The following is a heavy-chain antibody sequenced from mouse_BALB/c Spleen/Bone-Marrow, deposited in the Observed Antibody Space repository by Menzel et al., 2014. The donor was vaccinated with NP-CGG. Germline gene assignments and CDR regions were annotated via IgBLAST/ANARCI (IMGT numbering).Heavy chain of an antibody. CDR1: GYTFTSYW. V-gene: IGHV1-69*02. CDR3: TRDGSPFAY. CDR2: IYPSDSYT. J-gene: IGHJ3*01. D-gene: IGHD2-3*01. Sequence: QVQLQQSGAELVRPGASGKLSCKASGYTFTSYWINWVKQRPGQGLEWIGNIYPSDSYTNYNQKFKDKATLTVDKSSSTAYMQLSSPTSEDSAVYYCTRDGSPFAYWGQGTLVTVSA.